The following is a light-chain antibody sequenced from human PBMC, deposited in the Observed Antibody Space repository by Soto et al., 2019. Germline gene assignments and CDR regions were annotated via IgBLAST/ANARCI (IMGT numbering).Light chain of an antibody. CDR1: SSDVGGYNH. CDR2: EVN. Sequence: QSVLTQPASVSGSPGQSISISCTGTSSDVGGYNHVSWYQQHPGKAPKLLIYEVNNWPSGVSSRFSGSKSANTASLTISGLQAEDEADYFCSSYTSAATRVVFGGGTKLTVL. CDR3: SSYTSAATRVV. J-gene: IGLJ2*01. V-gene: IGLV2-14*01.